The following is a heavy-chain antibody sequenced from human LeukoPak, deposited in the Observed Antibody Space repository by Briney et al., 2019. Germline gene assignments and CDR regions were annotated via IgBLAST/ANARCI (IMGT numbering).Heavy chain of an antibody. CDR2: IYDSGRT. V-gene: IGHV4-59*01. CDR3: ARCLPRCNNGFDI. CDR1: GSSISGYY. J-gene: IGHJ3*02. D-gene: IGHD2/OR15-2a*01. Sequence: SETLSLTCSVSGSSISGYYWSWLRQPPGKGLEWFGHIYDSGRTTYNPALKSRVTISVDSAKNQFSLRLSSVTAADTAVYYCARCLPRCNNGFDIWGQGAMVTVSS.